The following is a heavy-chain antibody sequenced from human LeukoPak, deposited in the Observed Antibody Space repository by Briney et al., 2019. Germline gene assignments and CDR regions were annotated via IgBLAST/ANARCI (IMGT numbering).Heavy chain of an antibody. CDR1: GGTFSSYA. V-gene: IGHV1-69*13. CDR2: IIPIFGTA. J-gene: IGHJ4*02. Sequence: GASVRVSCKASGGTFSSYAISWVRQAPGQGLEWMGGIIPIFGTANYAQKFQGRVTITADESTSTAYMELSSLRSEDTAVYYCAREYGSGSGYWGQGTLVTVSS. D-gene: IGHD3-10*01. CDR3: AREYGSGSGY.